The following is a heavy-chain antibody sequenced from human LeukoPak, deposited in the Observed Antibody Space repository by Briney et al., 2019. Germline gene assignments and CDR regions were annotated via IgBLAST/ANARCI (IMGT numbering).Heavy chain of an antibody. D-gene: IGHD3-22*01. J-gene: IGHJ5*02. CDR3: ARAKVERITMVLDGKGSGYYYANWFDP. V-gene: IGHV4-39*07. CDR1: GGSISSSSFY. CDR2: IYYTGSP. Sequence: SETLSLTCTVSGGSISSSSFYWAWIRQPPGKGLEWIGSIYYTGSPYYNPSLKNRVTISLDTSKNQFSLKLSSVTAADTAVYYCARAKVERITMVLDGKGSGYYYANWFDPWGQGTLVTVSS.